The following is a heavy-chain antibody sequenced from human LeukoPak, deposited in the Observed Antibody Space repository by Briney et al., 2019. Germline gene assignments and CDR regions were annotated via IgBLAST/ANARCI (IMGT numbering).Heavy chain of an antibody. J-gene: IGHJ4*02. V-gene: IGHV4-34*01. CDR1: GGSLSGFY. CDR2: FNHSGGT. D-gene: IGHD7-27*01. Sequence: SETLSLTCDVYGGSLSGFYRSWFRQPPGKGLEWMGEFNHSGGTNNNPSLKTRVTISVDTSKNQFSRRLTSVTAAATAVYYCARSPGGKLGIIDYWGQGTLVTASS. CDR3: ARSPGGKLGIIDY.